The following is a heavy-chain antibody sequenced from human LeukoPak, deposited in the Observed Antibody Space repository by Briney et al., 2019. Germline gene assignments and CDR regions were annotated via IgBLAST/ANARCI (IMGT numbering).Heavy chain of an antibody. CDR3: AKPQKPARYYFDY. CDR1: GFTFSSYE. V-gene: IGHV3-23*01. D-gene: IGHD6-6*01. J-gene: IGHJ4*02. CDR2: ISGSGGST. Sequence: GGSLRLSCAASGFTFSSYEMNWVRQAPGKGLECVSAISGSGGSTYYADSVKGRFTISRDNSKNTLYLQMNSLRAEDTAVYYCAKPQKPARYYFDYWGQGTLVTVSS.